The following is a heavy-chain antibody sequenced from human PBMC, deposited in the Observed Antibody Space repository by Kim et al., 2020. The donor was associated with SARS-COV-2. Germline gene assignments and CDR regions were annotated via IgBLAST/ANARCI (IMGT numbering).Heavy chain of an antibody. J-gene: IGHJ4*02. CDR1: GGSISSYY. V-gene: IGHV4-59*13. CDR3: AREGFYSGSYWGGRDKYYFDY. CDR2: IYYSGST. D-gene: IGHD1-26*01. Sequence: SETLSLTCTVSGGSISSYYWSWIRQPPGKGLEWIGYIYYSGSTNYNPSLKSRVTISVDTSKNQFSLKLSSVTAADTAVYYCAREGFYSGSYWGGRDKYYFDYWGQGTLVTVSS.